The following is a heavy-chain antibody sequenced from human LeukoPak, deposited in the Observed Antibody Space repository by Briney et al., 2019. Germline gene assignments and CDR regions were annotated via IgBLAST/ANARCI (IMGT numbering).Heavy chain of an antibody. CDR3: ARGSDWNDLFDY. D-gene: IGHD1-1*01. Sequence: ASVRVSCKASGYTFTAYYMHWVRQAPGQGLEGMGWINPNSGGTKYAQKFQGRVTMNRDTSISTAYMDLSSLESADTAVYYCARGSDWNDLFDYWGQGTLVTVSS. CDR1: GYTFTAYY. CDR2: INPNSGGT. V-gene: IGHV1-2*02. J-gene: IGHJ4*02.